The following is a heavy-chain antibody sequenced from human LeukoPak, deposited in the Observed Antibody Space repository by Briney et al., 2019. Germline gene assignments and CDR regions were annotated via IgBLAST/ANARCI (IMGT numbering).Heavy chain of an antibody. D-gene: IGHD5-12*01. CDR2: IYYSGSI. J-gene: IGHJ5*02. Sequence: NPSETLSLTCAVSGYSISSSNWWGWIRQPPGKGLEWIGYIYYSGSIYYNPSLKSRVTISVDTSKNQFSLKLSSVTAADTAVYYCARRSGVWGYDWEHHPFDPWGQGTLVTVSS. CDR1: GYSISSSNW. V-gene: IGHV4-28*05. CDR3: ARRSGVWGYDWEHHPFDP.